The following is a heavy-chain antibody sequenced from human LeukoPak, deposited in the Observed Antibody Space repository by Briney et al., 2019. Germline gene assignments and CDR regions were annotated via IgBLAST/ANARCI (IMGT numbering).Heavy chain of an antibody. CDR1: GYTFTSYG. D-gene: IGHD2-2*01. Sequence: GASVKVSCKASGYTFTSYGISWVRQAPGQGLEWMGWISAYNGNTNYAQKLQGRVTMTTDTSTSTAYMELRSLRSDDTAVYYCARYIVVVSAANAFDIWGQGTMVTVSS. V-gene: IGHV1-18*04. J-gene: IGHJ3*02. CDR2: ISAYNGNT. CDR3: ARYIVVVSAANAFDI.